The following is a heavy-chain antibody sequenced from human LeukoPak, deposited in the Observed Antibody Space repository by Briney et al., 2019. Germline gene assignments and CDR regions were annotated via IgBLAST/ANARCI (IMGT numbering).Heavy chain of an antibody. CDR1: GGSISSSSYY. D-gene: IGHD2-2*01. Sequence: PSETLSLTCTVSGGSISSSSYYWGWIRQPPGKGLEWIGSIYYSGSTYYNPSLKSRVTISVDTSKNQFSLKLSSVTAADTAVYYCAGIVGYCSSTSCYAPADYWGQGTLVTVSS. CDR3: AGIVGYCSSTSCYAPADY. CDR2: IYYSGST. J-gene: IGHJ4*02. V-gene: IGHV4-39*01.